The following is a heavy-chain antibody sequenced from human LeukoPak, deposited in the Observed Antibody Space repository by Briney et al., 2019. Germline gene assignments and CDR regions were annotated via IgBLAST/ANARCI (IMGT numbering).Heavy chain of an antibody. CDR1: GGSFSSSNW. Sequence: SETLSLTCAVSGGSFSSSNWWSWVRQPPGKVLEWIGEIYHSGSTNYNPSLKSRVTISVDTSKNQFSLKLSSVTAADTAVYYCASTYCSGGSCYHNWFDPWGQGTLVTVSS. J-gene: IGHJ5*02. D-gene: IGHD2-15*01. CDR3: ASTYCSGGSCYHNWFDP. CDR2: IYHSGST. V-gene: IGHV4-4*02.